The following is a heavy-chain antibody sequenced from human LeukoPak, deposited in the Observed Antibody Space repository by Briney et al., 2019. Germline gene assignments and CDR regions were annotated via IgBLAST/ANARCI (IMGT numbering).Heavy chain of an antibody. CDR3: ATFPNSRDY. CDR2: VYYSGST. J-gene: IGHJ4*02. D-gene: IGHD6-13*01. Sequence: SETLSLTCTVSGGSISSYYWSWIRQPPGKGLEWIGYVYYSGSTNYNPALKSRLTISVDTSKNQFSLKLSSVTAADTAVYYCATFPNSRDYCGQGTLVTVSS. V-gene: IGHV4-59*01. CDR1: GGSISSYY.